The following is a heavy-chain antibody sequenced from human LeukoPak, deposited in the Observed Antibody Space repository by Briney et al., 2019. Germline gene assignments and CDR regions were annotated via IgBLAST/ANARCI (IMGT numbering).Heavy chain of an antibody. CDR2: ISAYNGNT. Sequence: ASVKVSCKASGYTFTSYGISWVRQAPGQGLEWMGWISAYNGNTNYAQKLQGRVIMTTDTSTSTAYMELRSLRSDDTAVYYCAREQQLVSFFDYWGQGTLVTVSS. J-gene: IGHJ4*02. CDR3: AREQQLVSFFDY. D-gene: IGHD6-13*01. V-gene: IGHV1-18*01. CDR1: GYTFTSYG.